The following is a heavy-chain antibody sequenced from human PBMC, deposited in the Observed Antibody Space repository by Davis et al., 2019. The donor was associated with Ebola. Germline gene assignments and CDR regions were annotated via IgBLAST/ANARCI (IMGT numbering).Heavy chain of an antibody. J-gene: IGHJ4*02. Sequence: AASVKVSCKASGYTFTDYYIHWVRQSPGQGLEWMGRVYPNNDYANYAQKFQGRVTMTRDTSISTAYMELSRLTSDDTAVYYCASFGQLVESYYFDYWGQGTLVTVSS. CDR1: GYTFTDYY. V-gene: IGHV1-2*06. CDR3: ASFGQLVESYYFDY. CDR2: VYPNNDYA. D-gene: IGHD3/OR15-3a*01.